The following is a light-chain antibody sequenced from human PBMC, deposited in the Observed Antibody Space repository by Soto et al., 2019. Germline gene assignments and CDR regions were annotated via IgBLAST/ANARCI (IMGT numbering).Light chain of an antibody. CDR3: CSYAGSYTWV. CDR1: SSDIGGYNY. CDR2: DVR. J-gene: IGLJ3*02. Sequence: QSALTQPASVSGSPGQSITIFCSGTSSDIGGYNYVSWYQHHPGKAPKLIVFDVRERPSGVPDRFSGSKFGNTASLTISGLQAEDEAEYFCCSYAGSYTWVFGGGTKLTVL. V-gene: IGLV2-11*01.